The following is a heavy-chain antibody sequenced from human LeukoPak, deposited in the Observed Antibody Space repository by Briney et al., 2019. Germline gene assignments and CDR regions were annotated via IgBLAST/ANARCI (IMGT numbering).Heavy chain of an antibody. V-gene: IGHV4-34*01. CDR2: INHSGST. CDR3: ARSDYVWGSYRYKWFDP. D-gene: IGHD3-16*02. CDR1: GGSFSGYY. J-gene: IGHJ5*02. Sequence: SETLSLTCAVYGGSFSGYYWSWIRQPPGKGLEWIGEINHSGSTNYNPSLKSRVTISVDTSKNQFSLKLSSVTAADTAVYYCARSDYVWGSYRYKWFDPWGQGTLATVSS.